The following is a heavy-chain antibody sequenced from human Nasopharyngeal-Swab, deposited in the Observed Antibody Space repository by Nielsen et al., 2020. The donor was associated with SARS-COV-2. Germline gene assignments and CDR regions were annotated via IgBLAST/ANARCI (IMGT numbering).Heavy chain of an antibody. J-gene: IGHJ4*02. CDR2: IHQTGIT. Sequence: SETLSLTCAVYSESFSAYSWSWIRQPPGNGLEWIGQIHQTGITYYNAPLKSRVIISVETSKNQISLKLTSVTTADTAVYYCARGPLDSTHDFDYWDQGTLVTVSS. V-gene: IGHV4-34*01. CDR1: SESFSAYS. CDR3: ARGPLDSTHDFDY. D-gene: IGHD2-15*01.